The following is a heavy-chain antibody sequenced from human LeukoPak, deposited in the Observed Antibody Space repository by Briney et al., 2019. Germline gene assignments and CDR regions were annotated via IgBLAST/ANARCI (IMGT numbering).Heavy chain of an antibody. CDR3: ARAAGVTIFGVVPLDY. J-gene: IGHJ4*02. Sequence: ASVKVSCKASGYTLTSYGISWVRQAPGQGLEWMGWISAYNGNTNYAQKLQGRVTMTTDTSTGTAYMELRSLRSDDTAVYYCARAAGVTIFGVVPLDYWGQGTLVTVSS. CDR2: ISAYNGNT. V-gene: IGHV1-18*01. CDR1: GYTLTSYG. D-gene: IGHD3-3*01.